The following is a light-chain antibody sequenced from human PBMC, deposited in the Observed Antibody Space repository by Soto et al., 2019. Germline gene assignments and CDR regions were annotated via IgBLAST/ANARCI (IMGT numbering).Light chain of an antibody. V-gene: IGKV3-11*01. CDR1: DTINIY. J-gene: IGKJ5*01. Sequence: VVLTQSPATLSLTPGERATLSCRASDTINIYLAWYQQKPGQAPRLLIYDAPNRATGIPARFSGSGSGTDFTLTISSLEPEDFAIYYCQQRYNWPPLTFGQGTRLEIK. CDR2: DAP. CDR3: QQRYNWPPLT.